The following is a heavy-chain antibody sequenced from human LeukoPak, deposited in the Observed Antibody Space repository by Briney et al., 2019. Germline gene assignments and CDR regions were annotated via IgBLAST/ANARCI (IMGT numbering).Heavy chain of an antibody. CDR1: GFTFSSYA. D-gene: IGHD5-12*01. V-gene: IGHV3-30*04. Sequence: GRSLRLSCAASGFTFSSYAMHWVRQAPGKGLEWVAVISYDGNNKYYADSVKGRFTISRDNSKNTLYLQMNSLRAEDTAVYYCASEEGYGLDYWGQGTLVTVSS. CDR3: ASEEGYGLDY. J-gene: IGHJ4*02. CDR2: ISYDGNNK.